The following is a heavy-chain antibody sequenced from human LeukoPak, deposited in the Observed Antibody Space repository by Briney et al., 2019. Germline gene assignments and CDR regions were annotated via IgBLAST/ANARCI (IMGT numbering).Heavy chain of an antibody. CDR1: GYTFTGYY. V-gene: IGHV1-2*02. J-gene: IGHJ5*02. Sequence: PVASVRVSCKASGYTFTGYYMDWVGQAPGQGREGMGWINPKSGGTNYAQKFQGRVTFTRDSSISTAYMGVSRRRSEDTAGYNCAMAKYSSGRGWFDPWGQGTLVTVSS. D-gene: IGHD6-19*01. CDR3: AMAKYSSGRGWFDP. CDR2: INPKSGGT.